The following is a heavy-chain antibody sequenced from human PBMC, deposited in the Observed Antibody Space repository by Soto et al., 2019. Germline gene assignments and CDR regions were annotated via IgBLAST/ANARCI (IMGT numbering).Heavy chain of an antibody. Sequence: SETLSLTCAVYGGSFSGYYWSWIRQPPGKGLEWIGEINHSGSTNYNPSLKSRVTISVDTSKNQFSLKLSSVTAADTAVYYCARGLGGVVHPLSPYYGMDVWGQGTTVTVSS. V-gene: IGHV4-34*01. D-gene: IGHD3-3*01. J-gene: IGHJ6*02. CDR3: ARGLGGVVHPLSPYYGMDV. CDR2: INHSGST. CDR1: GGSFSGYY.